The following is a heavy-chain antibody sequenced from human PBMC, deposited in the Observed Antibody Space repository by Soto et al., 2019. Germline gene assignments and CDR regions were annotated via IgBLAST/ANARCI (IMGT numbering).Heavy chain of an antibody. Sequence: PGESLKISCKGSGYSFTSYWIGWVRQMPGKGLEWMGIIYPGDSDTRYSPSFQGQVTISADKSISTAYLQWSSLKASDTAMYYCAGLGPGGGEPAYYYYGMDVWGQGTTVTVSS. V-gene: IGHV5-51*01. CDR2: IYPGDSDT. CDR3: AGLGPGGGEPAYYYYGMDV. J-gene: IGHJ6*02. D-gene: IGHD3-16*01. CDR1: GYSFTSYW.